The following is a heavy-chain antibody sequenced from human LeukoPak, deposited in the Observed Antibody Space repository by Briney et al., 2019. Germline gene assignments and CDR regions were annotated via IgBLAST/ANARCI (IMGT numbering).Heavy chain of an antibody. CDR1: GFTFSSYA. V-gene: IGHV3-23*01. CDR3: AKPQEYYYDSSGYFFDY. Sequence: QPEGSLRLSCAASGFTFSSYAMSWVRQAPGKGLEWVSAISGSGGSTYYADSVKGRFTISRDNSKNTLYLQMNSLRAEDTAVYYCAKPQEYYYDSSGYFFDYWGQGTLVTVSS. J-gene: IGHJ4*02. CDR2: ISGSGGST. D-gene: IGHD3-22*01.